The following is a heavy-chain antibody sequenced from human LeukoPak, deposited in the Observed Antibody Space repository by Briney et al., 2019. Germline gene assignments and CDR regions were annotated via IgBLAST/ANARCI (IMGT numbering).Heavy chain of an antibody. CDR3: ARITPAGRQLDY. V-gene: IGHV2-70*11. Sequence: SGPTLVNPTQTLTLTCTFSGFSLSTSGMCVSWIRQPPGKALEWLTRIDWDDDKYYSTSLKTRLTISKDTSKNQVVLTMTNMDPVDTATYYCARITPAGRQLDYWGQGTLVTVSS. J-gene: IGHJ4*02. CDR2: IDWDDDK. D-gene: IGHD6-13*01. CDR1: GFSLSTSGMC.